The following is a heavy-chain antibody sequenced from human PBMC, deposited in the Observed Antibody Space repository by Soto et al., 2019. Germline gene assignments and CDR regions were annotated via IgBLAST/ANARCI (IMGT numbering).Heavy chain of an antibody. CDR3: ARDRLRYIWNDFPYYYCGMDV. Sequence: QVQLVESGGGVVQPGRSLRLSCAASGFTFSSYAMHWVRQAPGKGLEWVAVISYDGSNKYYADSVKGRFTISRDNSKNTLSLQMNLLRAEDTAVYYCARDRLRYIWNDFPYYYCGMDVWGQGTTVTVSS. V-gene: IGHV3-30-3*01. D-gene: IGHD1-1*01. CDR2: ISYDGSNK. J-gene: IGHJ6*02. CDR1: GFTFSSYA.